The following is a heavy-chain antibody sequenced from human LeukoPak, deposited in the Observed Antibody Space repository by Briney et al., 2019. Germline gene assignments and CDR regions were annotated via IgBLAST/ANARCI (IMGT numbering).Heavy chain of an antibody. CDR3: ARDGYCSGGSCYPPSYYYYGMDV. V-gene: IGHV1-18*01. CDR2: ISAYNGNT. D-gene: IGHD2-15*01. CDR1: GYTFTSYG. J-gene: IGHJ6*02. Sequence: ASVKVSCKASGYTFTSYGISRVRQAPGQGLEWMGWISAYNGNTNYAQKLQGRVTMTTDTSTSTAYMELRSLRSDDTAVYYCARDGYCSGGSCYPPSYYYYGMDVWGQGTTVTVSS.